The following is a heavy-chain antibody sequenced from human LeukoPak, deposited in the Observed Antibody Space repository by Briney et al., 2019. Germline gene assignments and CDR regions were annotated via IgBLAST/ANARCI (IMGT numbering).Heavy chain of an antibody. V-gene: IGHV3-30*18. Sequence: WRPLTLSCAASGFTFSSYGMHWVRQAPGKGLEWVAVISYDGSNKYYPDSVKGRFTISRDNSKNTLYLQMNSLRAEDTAVYYCAKDLKWELPSYFDYWGQGTLVTVSS. CDR2: ISYDGSNK. D-gene: IGHD1-26*01. CDR1: GFTFSSYG. J-gene: IGHJ4*02. CDR3: AKDLKWELPSYFDY.